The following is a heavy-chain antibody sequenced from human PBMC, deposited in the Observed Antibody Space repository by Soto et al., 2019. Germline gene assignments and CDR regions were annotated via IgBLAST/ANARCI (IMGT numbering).Heavy chain of an antibody. CDR1: GYTFTVYA. CDR3: AGAVAVPADFDY. D-gene: IGHD6-19*01. V-gene: IGHV1-3*05. CDR2: INAGNGNT. Sequence: QVQLVQSGAEEKKPGASVKVSCKASGYTFTVYAMHWVRQAPGQRLEWMGWINAGNGNTKYSQKFQGRVTITRDTSTSTAYMELSILTSDDKAVYFCAGAVAVPADFDYWGQGTLVTVSS. J-gene: IGHJ4*02.